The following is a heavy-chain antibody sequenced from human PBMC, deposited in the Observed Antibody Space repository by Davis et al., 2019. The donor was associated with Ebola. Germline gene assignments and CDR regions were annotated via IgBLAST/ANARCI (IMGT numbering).Heavy chain of an antibody. CDR1: GDTFGEYG. Sequence: AASVKVSCKTSGDTFGEYGYNWVRQAPGQRLEWMGRILPILGATNYAQNFQGRVTITADKSTYTVYMELSSLRSEDTAVYYCAAWVIGYCTTYSCYTSYNWFDPWGQGSLVTVSS. D-gene: IGHD2-2*01. V-gene: IGHV1-69*04. CDR2: ILPILGAT. CDR3: AAWVIGYCTTYSCYTSYNWFDP. J-gene: IGHJ5*02.